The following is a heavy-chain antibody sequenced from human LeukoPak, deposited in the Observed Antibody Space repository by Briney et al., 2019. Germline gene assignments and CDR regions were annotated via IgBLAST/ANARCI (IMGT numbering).Heavy chain of an antibody. CDR2: ISYDGSNK. V-gene: IGHV3-30-3*01. CDR3: AREGGEFDAFDI. D-gene: IGHD3-10*01. J-gene: IGHJ3*02. CDR1: GFTFSSYA. Sequence: PGRSLRLSCAASGFTFSSYAMHWVRQAPGKELEWVAVISYDGSNKYYADSVKGRFTISRDNSKNTLYLQMNSLRAEDTAVYYCAREGGEFDAFDIWGQGTMVTVSS.